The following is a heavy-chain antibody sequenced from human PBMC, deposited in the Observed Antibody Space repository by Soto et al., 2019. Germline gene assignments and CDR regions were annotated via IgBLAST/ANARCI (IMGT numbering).Heavy chain of an antibody. V-gene: IGHV4-34*01. J-gene: IGHJ4*02. D-gene: IGHD6-13*01. CDR1: GGSFSGYY. CDR2: INHSGST. Sequence: SETLSLTCAVYGGSFSGYYWSWIRQPPGKGLEWIGEINHSGSTNYNPSLKSRVTISVDTSKNQFSLKLSSVTAADTAVYYCARVPSSSWYDEFDYWGQGTLVTVSS. CDR3: ARVPSSSWYDEFDY.